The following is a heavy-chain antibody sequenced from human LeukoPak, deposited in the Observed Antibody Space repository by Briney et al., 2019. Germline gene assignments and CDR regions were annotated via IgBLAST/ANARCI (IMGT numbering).Heavy chain of an antibody. J-gene: IGHJ4*02. Sequence: GESLKISCKGSGYSFTSYWIGWVRQMPGKGLEWMGIIYPGDSDTRYSPSFQGQVTISADKSISTAYLQWSSLKASDTAMYYCARTYCSSTSCHGPYFDYWGQGTLVTVSS. CDR1: GYSFTSYW. CDR2: IYPGDSDT. D-gene: IGHD2-2*01. V-gene: IGHV5-51*01. CDR3: ARTYCSSTSCHGPYFDY.